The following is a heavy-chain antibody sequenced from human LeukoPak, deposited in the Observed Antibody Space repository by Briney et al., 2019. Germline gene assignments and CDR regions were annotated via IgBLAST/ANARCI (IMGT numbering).Heavy chain of an antibody. CDR3: AKELMRFGYGMDV. CDR1: GFIFSDYY. V-gene: IGHV3-11*01. CDR2: ISRSGSTI. Sequence: GGSLRLSCAASGFIFSDYYMTWIRQAPGKGLEWVSYISRSGSTIYYADSVKGRFTISRDNAKNSLYLQMNSLRAEDTAVYYCAKELMRFGYGMDVWGQGTTVTVSS. J-gene: IGHJ6*02. D-gene: IGHD3-10*01.